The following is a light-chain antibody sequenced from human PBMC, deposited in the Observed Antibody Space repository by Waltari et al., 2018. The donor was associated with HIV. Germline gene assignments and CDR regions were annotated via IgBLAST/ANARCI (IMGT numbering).Light chain of an antibody. CDR2: KAS. V-gene: IGKV1-5*03. CDR1: QSISTW. CDR3: QQYNTSSPWT. J-gene: IGKJ1*01. Sequence: DIQMTQSPSALSASVGDRITITCRASQSISTWLAWYQQKPGKAPKILVYKASSLESGVPPRFSGSGSGTEFALTINNRQPDDFATYYCQQYNTSSPWTFGQGTKVDI.